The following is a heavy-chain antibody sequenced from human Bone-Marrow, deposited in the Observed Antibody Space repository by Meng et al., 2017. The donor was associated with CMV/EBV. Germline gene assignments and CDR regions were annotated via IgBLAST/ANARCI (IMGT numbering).Heavy chain of an antibody. CDR3: ARTSSWYASDF. Sequence: GSLRLSCTVSGGSISSYYWSWIRQPPGKGLEWIGYIYYSGSTNYNPSLNSRFTISIDTSKRQFSLKVFSVTAADTAVYYCARTSSWYASDFWGQGALVTVSS. V-gene: IGHV4-59*01. D-gene: IGHD6-13*01. J-gene: IGHJ4*02. CDR2: IYYSGST. CDR1: GGSISSYY.